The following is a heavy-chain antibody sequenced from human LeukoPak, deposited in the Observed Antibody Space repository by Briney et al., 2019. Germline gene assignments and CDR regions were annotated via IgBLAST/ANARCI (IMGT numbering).Heavy chain of an antibody. CDR1: GGSFSGYY. Sequence: SETLSLTCAVYGGSFSGYYWSWIRQPPGKGLEWIGEINHSGSTNYNPSLKSRVTISVDTSKNQFSLKLSSVTAADTAVYYWARGPIYDYAGSGYWGQGTLVTVSS. CDR3: ARGPIYDYAGSGY. J-gene: IGHJ4*02. D-gene: IGHD3-16*01. CDR2: INHSGST. V-gene: IGHV4-34*01.